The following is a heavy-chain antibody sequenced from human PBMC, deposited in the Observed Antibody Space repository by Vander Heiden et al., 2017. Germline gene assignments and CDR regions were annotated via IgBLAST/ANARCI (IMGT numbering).Heavy chain of an antibody. CDR3: AKSVLLWFVELDY. D-gene: IGHD3-10*01. Sequence: QVQRVATGGRVVQRGGSLRVCCAAAGVTFSIYGMHWFRQAPGKGLEWVPVISYEGSNKYYADSVKGRFTISSDNSKNTLYLQMNSLRAEDTAVYSCAKSVLLWFVELDYWGQGTLVTVSS. CDR2: ISYEGSNK. J-gene: IGHJ4*02. V-gene: IGHV3-30*18. CDR1: GVTFSIYG.